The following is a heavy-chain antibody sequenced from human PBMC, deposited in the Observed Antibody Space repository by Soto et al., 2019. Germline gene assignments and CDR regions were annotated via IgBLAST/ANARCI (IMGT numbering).Heavy chain of an antibody. V-gene: IGHV1-69*13. CDR1: GGTFSSYA. CDR3: ARASITMVRGATYYYYGMDV. J-gene: IGHJ6*02. D-gene: IGHD3-10*01. Sequence: SVKVSCKASGGTFSSYAISWVRQAPGQGLEWMGGIIPIFGTANYAQKFQGRVTITADESTSTAYMELSSLRSEDTAVYYCARASITMVRGATYYYYGMDVWGQGTTVTVSS. CDR2: IIPIFGTA.